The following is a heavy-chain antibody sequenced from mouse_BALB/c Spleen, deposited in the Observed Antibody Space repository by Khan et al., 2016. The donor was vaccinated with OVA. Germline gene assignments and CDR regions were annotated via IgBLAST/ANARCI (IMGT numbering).Heavy chain of an antibody. J-gene: IGHJ3*01. D-gene: IGHD1-1*02. CDR3: TRSGYGGFAY. V-gene: IGHV1S81*02. CDR2: INPNNAGT. CDR1: SYTFTSYY. Sequence: VQLQQSGAELVKPGASVRLSCKSSSYTFTSYYLYWVKQRPGQGLEWIGDINPNNAGTNFNEKFKSKATLNVDKSSSTAYMQLRSLTSEDSAVYYCTRSGYGGFAYWGQGTLVTVSA.